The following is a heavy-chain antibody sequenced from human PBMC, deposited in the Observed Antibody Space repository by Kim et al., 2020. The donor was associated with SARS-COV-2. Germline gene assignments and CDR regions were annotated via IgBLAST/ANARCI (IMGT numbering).Heavy chain of an antibody. CDR1: GASITTYF. V-gene: IGHV4-59*13. D-gene: IGHD6-13*01. CDR3: ARGRSSYL. CDR2: TYYIGTT. J-gene: IGHJ5*02. Sequence: SETLSLTCTVSGASITTYFWSWIRQPPGKGLEWIGYTYYIGTTKYNPPLQSRATIPVDMSKNQFSLKLSPLTAADTAVYFFARGRSSYLWGQGTMVTGS.